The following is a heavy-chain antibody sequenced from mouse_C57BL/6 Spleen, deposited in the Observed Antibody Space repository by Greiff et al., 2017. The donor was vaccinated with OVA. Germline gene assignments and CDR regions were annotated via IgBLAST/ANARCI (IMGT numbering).Heavy chain of an antibody. J-gene: IGHJ2*01. CDR3: ARRAAQATYYFDY. Sequence: QVQLKESGAELARPGASVKLSCKASGYTFTSYGISWVKQRTGQGLEWIGEIYPRSGNTYYNEKFKGKATLTADKSSSTAYMELRSLTSEDSAVYFCARRAAQATYYFDYWGKGTTLTVSS. CDR2: IYPRSGNT. CDR1: GYTFTSYG. D-gene: IGHD3-2*02. V-gene: IGHV1-81*01.